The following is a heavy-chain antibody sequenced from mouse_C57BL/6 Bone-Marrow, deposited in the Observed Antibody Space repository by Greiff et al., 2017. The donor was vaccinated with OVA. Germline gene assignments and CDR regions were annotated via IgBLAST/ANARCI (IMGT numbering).Heavy chain of an antibody. CDR1: GYTFTDYY. V-gene: IGHV1-19*01. D-gene: IGHD1-1*01. CDR2: INPYNGGT. CDR3: ARAITTVVATPAY. J-gene: IGHJ2*01. Sequence: VQLQQSGPVLVKPGASVKMSCKASGYTFTDYYMNWVKQSHGKSLEWIGVINPYNGGTSYNQKFKGKATLTVDKSSSTAYMELNSLTSEDSAVYYCARAITTVVATPAYWGQGTTLTVSS.